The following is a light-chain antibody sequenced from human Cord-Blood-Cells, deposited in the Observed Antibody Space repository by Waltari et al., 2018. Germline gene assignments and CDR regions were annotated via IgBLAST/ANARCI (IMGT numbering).Light chain of an antibody. CDR1: QSVLYSSNNKNY. J-gene: IGKJ1*01. CDR2: WAS. Sequence: DIVMTQSPDSLAVSLGERVTINCKSSQSVLYSSNNKNYLAWYQQKPGQPPKLLIYWASTRESGVPDRFSGSGSGTDFTLTISSLQAEDVAVYYCQQYYSTPTFGQGP. CDR3: QQYYSTPT. V-gene: IGKV4-1*01.